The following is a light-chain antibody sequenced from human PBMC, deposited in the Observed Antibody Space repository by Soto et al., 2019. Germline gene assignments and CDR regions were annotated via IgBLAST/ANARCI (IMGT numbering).Light chain of an antibody. V-gene: IGLV1-44*01. CDR1: SSNIGSNT. J-gene: IGLJ3*02. Sequence: QSVLTQPPSASGAPGQRVTISCSGSSSNIGSNTVNWYRQLPGTAPQLLIYSDNQRPSGVPDRFSGSNSGSSAPLAITGLQSGDEADYYCATWDDSLNGWVFGGGTKLTVL. CDR3: ATWDDSLNGWV. CDR2: SDN.